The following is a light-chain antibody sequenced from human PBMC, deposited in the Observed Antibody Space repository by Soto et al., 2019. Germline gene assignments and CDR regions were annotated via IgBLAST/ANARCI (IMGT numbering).Light chain of an antibody. CDR2: GAS. CDR1: QSVSSSY. Sequence: EIVLTQSPGTLSLSPGERATLSCRASQSVSSSYLAWYQQKPGQAPRLLIYGASSRATGIPDRFSGSGSGTVFTLTISRLEHDDLAVYYCQQYGSSYTFGQGTKLEIK. V-gene: IGKV3-20*01. J-gene: IGKJ2*01. CDR3: QQYGSSYT.